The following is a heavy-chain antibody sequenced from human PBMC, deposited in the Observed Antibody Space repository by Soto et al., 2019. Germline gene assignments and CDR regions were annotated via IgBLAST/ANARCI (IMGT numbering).Heavy chain of an antibody. CDR1: GFTFSYYA. J-gene: IGHJ4*02. CDR3: AREGYCSSTSCYSFDY. Sequence: EVQLVESGGGLVQPGGSLRLSCAASGFTFSYYAMHWVRQAPGKGLEYVSAISSNGGSTYYANSVKGRFTISRDNSKNTLYLQMGSLRAEDMAVYYCAREGYCSSTSCYSFDYWGQRTLVTVSS. V-gene: IGHV3-64*01. CDR2: ISSNGGST. D-gene: IGHD2-2*01.